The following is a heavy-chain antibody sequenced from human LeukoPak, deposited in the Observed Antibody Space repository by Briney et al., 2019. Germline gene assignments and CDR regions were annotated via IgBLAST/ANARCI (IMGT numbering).Heavy chain of an antibody. Sequence: GGSLRLSCAASGFTFSSYAMSWVRQAPGKGLEWVSAISGSGGSTYYADSVKGRFTISRDNSKNTLYLQMSSLRAEDTAVYYCAKDRVTMIVVPSYAFDIWGQGTMVTVSS. J-gene: IGHJ3*02. D-gene: IGHD3-22*01. V-gene: IGHV3-23*01. CDR2: ISGSGGST. CDR1: GFTFSSYA. CDR3: AKDRVTMIVVPSYAFDI.